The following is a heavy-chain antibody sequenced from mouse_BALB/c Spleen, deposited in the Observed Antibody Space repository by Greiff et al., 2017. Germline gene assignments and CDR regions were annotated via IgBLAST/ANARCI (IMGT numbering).Heavy chain of an antibody. CDR2: IYPGSGNT. CDR3: ARKGGDGYYFYAMDY. V-gene: IGHV1-63*01. Sequence: VKLVESGAELVRPGTSVKISCKASGYAFTNYWLGWVKQRPGHGLEWIGDIYPGSGNTYYNEKFKGKATLTADKSSSTAYMQLSSLTSEDSAVYFCARKGGDGYYFYAMDYWGQGTSVTVSS. CDR1: GYAFTNYW. D-gene: IGHD2-3*01. J-gene: IGHJ4*01.